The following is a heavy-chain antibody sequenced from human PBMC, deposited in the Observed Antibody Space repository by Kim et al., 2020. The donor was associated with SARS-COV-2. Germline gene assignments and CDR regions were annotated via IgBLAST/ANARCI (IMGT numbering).Heavy chain of an antibody. J-gene: IGHJ6*02. CDR2: IYYSGST. CDR3: ARFLDV. Sequence: SETLSLTCTVSGGSIRPYYWSWIRQPPGEGLEWIGYIYYSGSTTYNPSLKSRVIISVDTSKNQFSLKLSSVTAADTAVYYCARFLDVWGQGTTVTGSS. V-gene: IGHV4-59*13. CDR1: GGSIRPYY.